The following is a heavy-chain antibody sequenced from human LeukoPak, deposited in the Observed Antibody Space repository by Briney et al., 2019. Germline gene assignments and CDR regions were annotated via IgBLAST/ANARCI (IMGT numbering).Heavy chain of an antibody. CDR3: ATEQMATALAY. J-gene: IGHJ4*02. CDR1: GFTFSSYE. V-gene: IGHV3-48*03. CDR2: ISSSGSTI. D-gene: IGHD5-24*01. Sequence: HSGGSLRLSCAASGFTFSSYEMNWVRQAPGKGLEWVSYISSSGSTIYYADSVKGRFTISRDNAKNSLYLQMNSLRAEDTAVYYCATEQMATALAYWGQGTLVTVSS.